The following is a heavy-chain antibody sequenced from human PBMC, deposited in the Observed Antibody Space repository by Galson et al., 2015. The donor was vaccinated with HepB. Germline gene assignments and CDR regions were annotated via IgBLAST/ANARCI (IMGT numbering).Heavy chain of an antibody. CDR2: INAGNGNT. CDR1: GYTFTSYA. D-gene: IGHD2-2*01. J-gene: IGHJ4*02. V-gene: IGHV1-3*01. CDR3: ARFGRGRGCSSTSCRVLDY. Sequence: SVKVSCKASGYTFTSYAMHWVRQAPGQRLEWMGWINAGNGNTKYSQKFQGRVTITRDTSASTAYMELSSLRSEDTAVYYCARFGRGRGCSSTSCRVLDYWGQGTLVTVSS.